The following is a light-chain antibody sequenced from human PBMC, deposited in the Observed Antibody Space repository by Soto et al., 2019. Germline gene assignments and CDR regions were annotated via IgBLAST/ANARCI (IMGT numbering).Light chain of an antibody. CDR1: SGHSSYA. V-gene: IGLV4-69*01. J-gene: IGLJ2*01. CDR2: LNSDGSH. CDR3: QTWGSYVI. Sequence: QSVLTQSPSASASLGPSVKLTCTLSSGHSSYAIAWHQQQPEKGPRYLMKLNSDGSHSKGDGIPDRFSGSSSGAERYLTISSLQSEDEADYYCQTWGSYVIFGGGTKLTVL.